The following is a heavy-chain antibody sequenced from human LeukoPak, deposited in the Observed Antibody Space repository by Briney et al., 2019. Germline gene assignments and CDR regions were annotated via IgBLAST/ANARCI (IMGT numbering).Heavy chain of an antibody. CDR1: GFTFSNYG. CDR3: ANNFDY. J-gene: IGHJ4*02. Sequence: GGSLRLSCAAPGFTFSNYGMHWVRQAPGKGLEWVAVIWYDGSNKYYADSVKGRFTISRNNSKNMLYLQMNSLRAEDTAVYYCANNFDYWGQGTLVTVSS. CDR2: IWYDGSNK. V-gene: IGHV3-33*06.